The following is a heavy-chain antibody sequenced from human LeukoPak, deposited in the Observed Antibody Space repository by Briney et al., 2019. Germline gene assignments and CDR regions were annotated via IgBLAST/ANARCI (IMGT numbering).Heavy chain of an antibody. CDR1: GGSISSSGYY. D-gene: IGHD2-2*01. CDR3: ARYSSSQGWFDP. Sequence: SETLSLTCTVSGGSISSSGYYWGWIRQPPGKGLEWLGIVYYSGSTSYNPSLKSRVTISVDTSKNQFSLRLTSVTAADTAVYYCARYSSSQGWFDPWGQGTLVTVSS. CDR2: VYYSGST. V-gene: IGHV4-39*01. J-gene: IGHJ5*02.